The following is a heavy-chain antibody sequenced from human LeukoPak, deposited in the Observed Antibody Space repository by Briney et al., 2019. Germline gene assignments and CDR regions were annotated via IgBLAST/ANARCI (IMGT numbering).Heavy chain of an antibody. Sequence: GGSLRLSCAASGFTVSSNYMSWVRQAPGKGLEWVSVIYSGGSTYYADSVKGRFTISRDNSKNTLYLQMNSLRAEDTAVYYRARYRRDGYKAFDYWGQGTLVTVSS. CDR3: ARYRRDGYKAFDY. V-gene: IGHV3-66*02. D-gene: IGHD5-24*01. J-gene: IGHJ4*02. CDR2: IYSGGST. CDR1: GFTVSSNY.